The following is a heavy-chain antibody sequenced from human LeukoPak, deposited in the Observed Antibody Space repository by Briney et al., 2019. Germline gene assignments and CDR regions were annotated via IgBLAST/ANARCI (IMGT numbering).Heavy chain of an antibody. CDR3: AKEGARVGDTGAFDI. D-gene: IGHD1-26*01. CDR2: INPNNGGT. J-gene: IGHJ3*02. CDR1: GYTFTSYG. Sequence: GASVKVSCKASGYTFTSYGISWVRQAPGQGPEWMGWINPNNGGTSYAQKFQGRVTMTRDTSINTAYLEVSRLRSDDTAVYYCAKEGARVGDTGAFDIWGQGTMVTVSS. V-gene: IGHV1-2*02.